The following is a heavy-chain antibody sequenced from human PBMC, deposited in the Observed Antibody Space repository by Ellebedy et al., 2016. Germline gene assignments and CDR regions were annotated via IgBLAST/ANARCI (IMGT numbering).Heavy chain of an antibody. V-gene: IGHV4-31*02. CDR2: IYFSGTA. Sequence: SETLSLTXTVSGDSISNGGYYWSWVRQHPGKGLEWIAFIYFSGTADYNPSLKSRVTISVDTSKNQFSLNLKSVTAADTAVYYCAREWGRLSHTDFWGRGTLVTVSS. CDR1: GDSISNGGYY. D-gene: IGHD3-16*01. CDR3: AREWGRLSHTDF. J-gene: IGHJ4*02.